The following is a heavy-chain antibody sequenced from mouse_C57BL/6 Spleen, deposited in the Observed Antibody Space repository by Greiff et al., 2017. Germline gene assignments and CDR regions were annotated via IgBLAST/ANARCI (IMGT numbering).Heavy chain of an antibody. Sequence: EVQLQQSVAELVRPGASVKLSCTASGFNIKNTYMHWVKQRPEQGLEWIGRIDPANGNTKYAPKFQGKATITADTSSTTAYLQLSSLTSEDTAIYYCAGITTVPEGYFDVWGTGTTVTVSS. CDR3: AGITTVPEGYFDV. V-gene: IGHV14-3*01. D-gene: IGHD1-1*01. CDR2: IDPANGNT. CDR1: GFNIKNTY. J-gene: IGHJ1*03.